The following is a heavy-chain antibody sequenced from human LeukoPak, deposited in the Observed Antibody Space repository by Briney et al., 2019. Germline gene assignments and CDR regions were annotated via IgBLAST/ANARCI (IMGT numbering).Heavy chain of an antibody. D-gene: IGHD6-19*01. CDR3: VRRGDASSGWGGHDF. Sequence: GGSLRLSCAASGFTFSDYYMSWIRQAPGKGLEWVSTIGGSGDKTFYADSVKGRFTISRDNSKNMVHLQMNSLTGEDTALYYCVRRGDASSGWGGHDFWGQGALVTVSS. CDR1: GFTFSDYY. V-gene: IGHV3-23*01. CDR2: IGGSGDKT. J-gene: IGHJ4*02.